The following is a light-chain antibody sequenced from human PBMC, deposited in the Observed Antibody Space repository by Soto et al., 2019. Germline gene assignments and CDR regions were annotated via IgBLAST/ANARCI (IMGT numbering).Light chain of an antibody. Sequence: EIVLRQSPGTLSLSPAERSTLSSAVSQSVTSNYLAWYQQTPCQAPRLLIFGASIRVTGIPDRFIGSGSGTHFTLTISRLEPEDSAVYYCQHYVTSLTTFGQGTKVDIK. J-gene: IGKJ1*01. CDR3: QHYVTSLTT. V-gene: IGKV3-20*01. CDR2: GAS. CDR1: QSVTSNY.